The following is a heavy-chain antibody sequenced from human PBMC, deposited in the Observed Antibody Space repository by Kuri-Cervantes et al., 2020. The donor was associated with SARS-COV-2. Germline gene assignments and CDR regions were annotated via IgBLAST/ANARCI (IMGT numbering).Heavy chain of an antibody. Sequence: SVKVSCKASGYTLTSYGISWVQQAPGQGLEWMGRIIPIFGTANYAQKFQGRVTITADESTSTAYMELSSLRSEDTAVYYCARDPSTYRAAAGYFDYWGQGTLVTVSS. D-gene: IGHD6-13*01. CDR2: IIPIFGTA. V-gene: IGHV1-69*13. CDR1: GYTLTSYG. J-gene: IGHJ4*02. CDR3: ARDPSTYRAAAGYFDY.